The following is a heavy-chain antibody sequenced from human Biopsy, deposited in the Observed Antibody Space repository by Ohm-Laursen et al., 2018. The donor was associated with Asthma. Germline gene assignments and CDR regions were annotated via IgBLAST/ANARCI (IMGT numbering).Heavy chain of an antibody. D-gene: IGHD3-10*01. CDR2: ISVYNGNT. CDR1: GYTFNSAG. V-gene: IGHV1-18*01. J-gene: IGHJ6*02. Sequence: SVKVSCKTSGYTFNSAGITWVRQAPGQGLEWMGWISVYNGNTKVAQKLQDRVNMITDTSTSPTYMELRSLRSDDTAVYFCARAVDYSHYYGIDVWGQGTTVTVS. CDR3: ARAVDYSHYYGIDV.